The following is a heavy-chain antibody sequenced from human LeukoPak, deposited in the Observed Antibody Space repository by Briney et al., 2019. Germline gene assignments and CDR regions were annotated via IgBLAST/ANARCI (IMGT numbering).Heavy chain of an antibody. V-gene: IGHV3-23*01. CDR3: AKDLPKITIFGALQH. Sequence: TGGSLRLSCAASGFIFSSYVVSWVRQAPGKGLEWASGISASGDRTYYADSVKGRFTISRDNSKNTLYLQMNSLRAEDTAIYYCAKDLPKITIFGALQHWGQGTLVTVSS. CDR2: ISASGDRT. CDR1: GFIFSSYV. J-gene: IGHJ1*01. D-gene: IGHD3-3*01.